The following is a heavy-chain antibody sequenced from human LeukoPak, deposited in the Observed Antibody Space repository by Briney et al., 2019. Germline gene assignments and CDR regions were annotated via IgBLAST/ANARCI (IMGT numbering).Heavy chain of an antibody. CDR3: ARDFLDPRYCSSTSCYPVTLGAFDI. J-gene: IGHJ3*02. CDR2: MYTSGST. D-gene: IGHD2-2*01. V-gene: IGHV4-61*02. CDR1: GGSISSGSYY. Sequence: SETLSLTCTVSGGSISSGSYYWSWIRQPAGQGLEYIGRMYTSGSTNYNPSLKSRVTISVDTSKNQFSLKLSSVTAADTAVYYCARDFLDPRYCSSTSCYPVTLGAFDIWGQGTMVTVSS.